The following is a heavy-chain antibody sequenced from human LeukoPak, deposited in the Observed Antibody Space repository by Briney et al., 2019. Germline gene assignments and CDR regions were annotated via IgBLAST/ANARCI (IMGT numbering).Heavy chain of an antibody. V-gene: IGHV3-30-3*02. CDR2: ISYDGSNK. CDR3: AKLTRRVLERGYFDY. Sequence: GGSLRLSCAASGFTFSSYAMHWVRQAPGKGLEWVAVISYDGSNKYYADSVKGRFTISRDNSKNTLYLQMSSLRAEDTAVYYCAKLTRRVLERGYFDYWGQGTLVTVSS. J-gene: IGHJ4*02. CDR1: GFTFSSYA. D-gene: IGHD1-1*01.